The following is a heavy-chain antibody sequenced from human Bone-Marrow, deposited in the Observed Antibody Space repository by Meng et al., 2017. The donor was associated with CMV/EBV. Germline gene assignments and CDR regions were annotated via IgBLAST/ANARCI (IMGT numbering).Heavy chain of an antibody. Sequence: GESLKISCEGSGYSFASYCIGWVRQLPGKGLEWMGIIYPSDSDTIYNPSFQGQVTISADTSISTAYLQWNSLKASDTARYYCARHGSYTDYWGQGTLVTVSS. CDR1: GYSFASYC. D-gene: IGHD1-26*01. CDR3: ARHGSYTDY. V-gene: IGHV5-51*01. J-gene: IGHJ4*02. CDR2: IYPSDSDT.